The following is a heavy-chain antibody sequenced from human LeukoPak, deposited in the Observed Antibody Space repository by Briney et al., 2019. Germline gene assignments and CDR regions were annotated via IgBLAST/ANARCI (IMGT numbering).Heavy chain of an antibody. CDR1: GGSISSSSYY. D-gene: IGHD2-21*02. Sequence: PSETLSLTCTVSGGSISSSSYYWGWIRQPPGKGLEWIGSIYYSGSTYYNPSLKSRVTISADTSKNQFSLKLSSVTAADTAVYYCAEGVTVYLFDYWGQGTLVTVSS. J-gene: IGHJ4*02. CDR2: IYYSGST. V-gene: IGHV4-39*01. CDR3: AEGVTVYLFDY.